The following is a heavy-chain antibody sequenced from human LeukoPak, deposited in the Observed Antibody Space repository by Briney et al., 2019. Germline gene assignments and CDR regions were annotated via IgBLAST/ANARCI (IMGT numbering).Heavy chain of an antibody. CDR2: ISANGGST. Sequence: GGSLRLSCAASGFTFRLYVMHWVRQAPGKGLEYVSAISANGGSTYYADSVKGRFTISRDNSKNTLYLQMDSLRAEDTAVYYCAKNLEQWLLVNWFDPWGQGTLVTVSS. V-gene: IGHV3-64*02. CDR3: AKNLEQWLLVNWFDP. J-gene: IGHJ5*02. CDR1: GFTFRLYV. D-gene: IGHD6-19*01.